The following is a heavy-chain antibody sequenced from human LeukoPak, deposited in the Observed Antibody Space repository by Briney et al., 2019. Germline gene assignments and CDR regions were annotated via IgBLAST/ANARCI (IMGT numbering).Heavy chain of an antibody. D-gene: IGHD4-23*01. J-gene: IGHJ5*02. CDR1: GGTFSSYA. V-gene: IGHV1-69*05. CDR2: IIPIFGTA. CDR3: ARENYGGNSGWFDP. Sequence: SVKVSCKASGGTFSSYAISWVRQAPGQGLEWMGRIIPIFGTANYAQKFQGRVTITTDESTSTAYMELSSLRSEDTAVYYCARENYGGNSGWFDPWGQGTLVTVSS.